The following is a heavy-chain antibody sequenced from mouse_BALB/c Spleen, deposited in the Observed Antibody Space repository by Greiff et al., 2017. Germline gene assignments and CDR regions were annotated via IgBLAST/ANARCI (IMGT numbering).Heavy chain of an antibody. CDR1: GYTFSSYW. Sequence: QVQLKESGAELMKPGASVKISCKATGYTFSSYWIEWVKQRPGHGLEWIGEILPGSGSTNYNEKFKGKATFTADTSSNTAYMQLSSLTSEDSAVYYCARSGGNYEGYAMDYWGQGTSVTVSS. J-gene: IGHJ4*01. D-gene: IGHD2-1*01. CDR2: ILPGSGST. CDR3: ARSGGNYEGYAMDY. V-gene: IGHV1-9*01.